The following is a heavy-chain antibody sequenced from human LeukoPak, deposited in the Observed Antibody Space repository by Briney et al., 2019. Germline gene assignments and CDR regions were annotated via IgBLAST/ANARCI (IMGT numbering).Heavy chain of an antibody. V-gene: IGHV4-39*07. J-gene: IGHJ4*02. CDR3: ARGGRYYYGSGSILFDY. Sequence: SETLSLTCTVSGGSISSSSYYWGWIRQPPGKGLEWIGSIYYSGSTYYNPSLKSRVTISVDTSKNQFSLKLSSVTAADTAVYYCARGGRYYYGSGSILFDYWGQGTLVTVSS. CDR1: GGSISSSSYY. D-gene: IGHD3-10*01. CDR2: IYYSGST.